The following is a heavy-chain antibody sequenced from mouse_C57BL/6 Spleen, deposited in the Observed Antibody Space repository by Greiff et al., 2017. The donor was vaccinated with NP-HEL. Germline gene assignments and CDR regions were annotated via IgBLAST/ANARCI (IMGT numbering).Heavy chain of an antibody. CDR2: IHPNSGST. J-gene: IGHJ3*01. Sequence: QVQLQQPGAELVKPGASVKLSCKASGYTFTSYWMHWVKQRPGQGLEWIGMIHPNSGSTNYNEKFKSKATLTVDKSSSTAYMQRSSLTSEDSAVYYCAREDGSSWFAYWGQGTLVTVSA. CDR1: GYTFTSYW. CDR3: AREDGSSWFAY. D-gene: IGHD1-1*01. V-gene: IGHV1-64*01.